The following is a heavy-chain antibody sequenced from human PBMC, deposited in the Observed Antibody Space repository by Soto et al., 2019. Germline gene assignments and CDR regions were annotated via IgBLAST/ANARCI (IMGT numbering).Heavy chain of an antibody. D-gene: IGHD5-12*01. CDR1: GGTFSSYT. CDR3: GRGDKVATVHLFGP. V-gene: IGHV1-69*02. J-gene: IGHJ5*02. Sequence: QVQLVQSGAAVKKPGSSVKVSCEASGGTFSSYTISWVRQAPGQGLEWMGRIIPILGIANYAQKFQGRVTITADKSTSTAYLELGSLRSEDTAVYFCGRGDKVATVHLFGPWGQGTLVPVSS. CDR2: IIPILGIA.